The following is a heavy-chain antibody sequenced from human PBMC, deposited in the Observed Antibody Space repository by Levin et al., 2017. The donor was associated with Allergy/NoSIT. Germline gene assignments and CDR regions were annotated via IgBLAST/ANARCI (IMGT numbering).Heavy chain of an antibody. CDR3: AKGYDSSGQ. CDR2: ISGSGDST. V-gene: IGHV3-23*01. Sequence: GGSLRLSCAVSGFSFSTYAMSWVRQAPGKGLEWVSAISGSGDSTYYADSVKGRFTISKDNSKNTLYLHMNSLRAEDTALYYCAKGYDSSGQWGQGTLVTVSS. J-gene: IGHJ4*02. D-gene: IGHD3-22*01. CDR1: GFSFSTYA.